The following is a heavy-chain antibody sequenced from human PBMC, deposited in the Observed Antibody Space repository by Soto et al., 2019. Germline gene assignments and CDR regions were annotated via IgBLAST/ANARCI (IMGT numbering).Heavy chain of an antibody. CDR2: ISGGGRNT. CDR3: AKDRSLILYNYYTDV. CDR1: GFTFSNYG. Sequence: GGSLRLSCAASGFTFSNYGTSWVRQAPGKGLEWVSSISGGGRNTNYADSVKGRFTISRDNSKNTLYLQMDSLRAEDTAAYYCAKDRSLILYNYYTDVWGKGTTVTVSS. D-gene: IGHD2-8*01. J-gene: IGHJ6*03. V-gene: IGHV3-23*01.